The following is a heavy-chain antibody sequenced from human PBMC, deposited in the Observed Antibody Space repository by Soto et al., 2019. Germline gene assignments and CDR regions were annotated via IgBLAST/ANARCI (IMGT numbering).Heavy chain of an antibody. Sequence: GSLRLSCAASGFTFSNYAVTWVRQAPGKGLEWVSTISGSGGSTYYADSVKGRFTISRDNSKNTLYLQMNSLRAEDTAVYYCAKVKYNWNDGGSYYFDYWGQGTLVTVSS. V-gene: IGHV3-23*01. CDR3: AKVKYNWNDGGSYYFDY. CDR2: ISGSGGST. J-gene: IGHJ4*02. D-gene: IGHD1-1*01. CDR1: GFTFSNYA.